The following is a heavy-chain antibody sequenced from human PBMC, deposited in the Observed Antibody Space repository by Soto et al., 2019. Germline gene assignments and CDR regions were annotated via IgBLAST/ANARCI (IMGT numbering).Heavy chain of an antibody. CDR2: IYPGDSDT. CDR1: GYSFTSYW. V-gene: IGHV5-51*01. D-gene: IGHD5-12*01. Sequence: PGESLKISCKGSGYSFTSYWIGWVRQMPGKGLEWMGIIYPGDSDTRYSPSFQGQVTISADKSTSTAYLQWSSLKASDTAMYYCARHPTGEMATGYYYYGMDVWGQGTTVTVSS. J-gene: IGHJ6*02. CDR3: ARHPTGEMATGYYYYGMDV.